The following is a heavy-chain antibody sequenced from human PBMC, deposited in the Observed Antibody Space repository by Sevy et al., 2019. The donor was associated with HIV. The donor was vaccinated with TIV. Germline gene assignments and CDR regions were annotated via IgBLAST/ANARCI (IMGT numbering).Heavy chain of an antibody. J-gene: IGHJ3*02. D-gene: IGHD1-7*01. Sequence: GGSLRLSCAASGFTFRSYSMNWVRQAPGKGLEWVSSISSSSGYIYYVDSVKGRFTISRDNAKNSLYLQMNSLRAEDTAVYYCARWGLLTGTTDDAFDIWGQGTMVTVSS. CDR2: ISSSSGYI. CDR1: GFTFRSYS. V-gene: IGHV3-21*01. CDR3: ARWGLLTGTTDDAFDI.